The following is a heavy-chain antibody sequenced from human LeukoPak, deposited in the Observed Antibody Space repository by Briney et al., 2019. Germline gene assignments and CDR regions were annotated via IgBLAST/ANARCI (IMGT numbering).Heavy chain of an antibody. CDR1: GFTFSSYG. D-gene: IGHD3-9*01. CDR2: IRYDGSNK. J-gene: IGHJ1*01. CDR3: ARGGHYDILTGYFQD. Sequence: GGSLRLSCAASGFTFSSYGMHWVRQAPGKGLEWVAFIRYDGSNKYYADSVKGRFTISRDNSKNSLYLQMNSLRAEDTAVYYCARGGHYDILTGYFQDWGQGTLVTVSS. V-gene: IGHV3-30*02.